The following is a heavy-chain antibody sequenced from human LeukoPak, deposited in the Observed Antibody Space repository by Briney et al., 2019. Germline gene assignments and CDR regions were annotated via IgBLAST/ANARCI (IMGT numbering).Heavy chain of an antibody. V-gene: IGHV4-59*12. Sequence: SETLSLTCTVSGGSISSYYWSWIRQPPGKGLEWIGYIHYSGSTNYNPSLKSRVTISVDTSKNQFSLKLSSVTAADTAVYYCARAVAAAGGYYYYGMDVWGQGTTVTVS. CDR2: IHYSGST. CDR3: ARAVAAAGGYYYYGMDV. D-gene: IGHD6-13*01. J-gene: IGHJ6*02. CDR1: GGSISSYY.